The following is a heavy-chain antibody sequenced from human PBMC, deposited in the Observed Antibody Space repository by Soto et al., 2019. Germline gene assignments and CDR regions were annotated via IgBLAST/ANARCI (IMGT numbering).Heavy chain of an antibody. Sequence: ASVKVSCKASGYTFTSYGISCVRQAPGQGLEWMGWISAYNGNTNYAQKLQGRVTMTTDTSTSTAYMELRSLRSDDTAVYYCARSDSSGYYFWFDPWGQGTLVTVSS. D-gene: IGHD3-22*01. CDR2: ISAYNGNT. CDR3: ARSDSSGYYFWFDP. V-gene: IGHV1-18*01. J-gene: IGHJ5*02. CDR1: GYTFTSYG.